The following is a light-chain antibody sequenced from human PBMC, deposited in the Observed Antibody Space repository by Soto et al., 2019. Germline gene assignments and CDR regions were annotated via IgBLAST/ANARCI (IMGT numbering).Light chain of an antibody. Sequence: FTHSPGTQCVSPGERATIYYRASQSVSSIYLAWYQQKPGQAPSLLIYATSSRATGIPDRFSGSGSGTDFSLTISRLEPEDFEVYYCQQDGSSPLTLGAGTRVEIK. CDR3: QQDGSSPLT. J-gene: IGKJ4*01. V-gene: IGKV3-20*01. CDR1: QSVSSIY. CDR2: ATS.